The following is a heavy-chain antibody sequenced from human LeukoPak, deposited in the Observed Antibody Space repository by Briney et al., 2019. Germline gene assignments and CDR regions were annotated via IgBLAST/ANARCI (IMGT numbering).Heavy chain of an antibody. J-gene: IGHJ4*02. CDR3: ARQHCSGGECYFFD. CDR2: IWYDGNNK. CDR1: GFTFSSYG. D-gene: IGHD2-8*02. V-gene: IGHV3-33*01. Sequence: PGGSLRLSCAASGFTFSSYGMHWVRQAPGKGLEWVALIWYDGNNKYYADSVKGRFTISRDNSKNTLYLQLNSLRAEDTAVYYCARQHCSGGECYFFDWGQGTLVTVSS.